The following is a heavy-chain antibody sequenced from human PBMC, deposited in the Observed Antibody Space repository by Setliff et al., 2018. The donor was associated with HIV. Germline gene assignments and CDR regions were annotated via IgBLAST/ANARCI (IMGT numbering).Heavy chain of an antibody. Sequence: GGSLRLSCAASGFSLSSNPVHWVRQAPGKGLEWVALISFDGINTHYRDSLKGRFSISRDISKNTLYLQMDSLRAEDTAVYFCAREFHSSGYAGIFDVWGQGTAVTVSS. V-gene: IGHV3-30*04. J-gene: IGHJ3*01. CDR1: GFSLSSNP. CDR2: ISFDGINT. CDR3: AREFHSSGYAGIFDV. D-gene: IGHD3-22*01.